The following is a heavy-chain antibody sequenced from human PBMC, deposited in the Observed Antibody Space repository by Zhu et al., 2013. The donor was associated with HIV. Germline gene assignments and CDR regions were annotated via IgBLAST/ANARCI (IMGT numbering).Heavy chain of an antibody. J-gene: IGHJ4*02. CDR2: INAGNGNT. V-gene: IGHV1-3*01. CDR1: GYTFTSYA. Sequence: QVQLVQSGAEVKKPGASVKVSCKASGYTFTSYAMHWVRQAPGQRLEWMGWINAGNGNTKYSQKFQGRVTITRDTSASTAYMELSSLRSEDTAVYYCARAGAEWLHPYYFDYWGQGTLVTVSS. CDR3: ARAGAEWLHPYYFDY. D-gene: IGHD5-12*01.